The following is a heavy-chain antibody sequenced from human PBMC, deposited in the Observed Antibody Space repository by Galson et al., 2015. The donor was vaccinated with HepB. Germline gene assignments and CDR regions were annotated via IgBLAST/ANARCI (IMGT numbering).Heavy chain of an antibody. D-gene: IGHD1-26*01. CDR3: TRVSQRVGGI. V-gene: IGHV1-2*06. CDR2: INPNSGGT. Sequence: SVKVSCKASGYTFTGYYMHWVRQAPGQGLEWMGRINPNSGGTNYAQKFQGRVTMTRNTSISTAYMELSSLRSEDTAVYYCTRVSQRVGGIWGQGTMVTVSS. J-gene: IGHJ3*02. CDR1: GYTFTGYY.